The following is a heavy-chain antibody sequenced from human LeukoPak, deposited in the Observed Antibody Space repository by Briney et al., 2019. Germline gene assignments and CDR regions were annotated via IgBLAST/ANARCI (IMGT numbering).Heavy chain of an antibody. Sequence: PGESLRISCKGSGYSFTNYWINWVRQMPGKGLEWMGRIDPSDSYTNYSPSFQGHVTISADKSISTVYLQWSSLKAPDTAIYYCARSVYYYYMDVWGQGTTVTVSS. V-gene: IGHV5-10-1*01. CDR1: GYSFTNYW. J-gene: IGHJ6*02. CDR2: IDPSDSYT. CDR3: ARSVYYYYMDV.